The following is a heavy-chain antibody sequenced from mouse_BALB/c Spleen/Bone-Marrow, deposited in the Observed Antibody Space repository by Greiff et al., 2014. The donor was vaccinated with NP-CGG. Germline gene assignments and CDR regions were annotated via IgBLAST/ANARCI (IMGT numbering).Heavy chain of an antibody. CDR2: IYPSDNYT. Sequence: VQLVESGAELVRPGASVKLSYKASGYIFTSYWINWVKQRPGQGLEWIGNIYPSDNYTNYNQKFKDKATLTVDKSSSTAYMQLSSPTSEDSAVYYCTRTYEYFDYWGQGTTLTVSS. D-gene: IGHD2-3*01. V-gene: IGHV1-69*02. CDR3: TRTYEYFDY. J-gene: IGHJ2*01. CDR1: GYIFTSYW.